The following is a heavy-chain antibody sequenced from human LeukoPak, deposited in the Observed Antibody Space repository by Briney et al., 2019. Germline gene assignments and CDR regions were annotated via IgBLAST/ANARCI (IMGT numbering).Heavy chain of an antibody. D-gene: IGHD3-3*01. CDR2: IIPIFGTA. V-gene: IGHV1-69*05. Sequence: GSSVTVSCKASGGTFSSYAISWVRQAPGQGLEWMGGIIPIFGTANYAQKFQGRVTITTDESTSTAYMELSSLRSEDTAVYYCARAPYDFWSGQQNDYYYYYMDVWGKGTTVTVSS. CDR3: ARAPYDFWSGQQNDYYYYYMDV. J-gene: IGHJ6*03. CDR1: GGTFSSYA.